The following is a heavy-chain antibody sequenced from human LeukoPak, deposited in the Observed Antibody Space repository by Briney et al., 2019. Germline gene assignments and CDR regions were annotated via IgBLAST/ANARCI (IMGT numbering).Heavy chain of an antibody. D-gene: IGHD3-22*01. CDR2: IYYSGST. V-gene: IGHV4-30-4*08. J-gene: IGHJ5*02. Sequence: PSQTLSLTCTVSGGSISSGDYYWSWIRQPPGKGLEWIGYIYYSGSTCYNPSLKSRVTISVDTSKNQFSLKLSSVTAADTAVYYCATTRGGYYYDSSGYGRYGWFDPWGQGTLVTVSS. CDR1: GGSISSGDYY. CDR3: ATTRGGYYYDSSGYGRYGWFDP.